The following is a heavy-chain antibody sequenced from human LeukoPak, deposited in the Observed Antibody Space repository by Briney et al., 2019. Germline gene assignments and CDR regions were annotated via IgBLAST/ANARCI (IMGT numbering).Heavy chain of an antibody. J-gene: IGHJ6*03. CDR2: IDWNSGSI. V-gene: IGHV3-9*01. Sequence: GWSLRLSCAASGFTFDDYAIHWVRQAPGKGLEWVSGIDWNSGSIGYADSVRGRFTISRDSAKNSLYLQMNGLRAEDTALYYCARSGSYYYYYYMDVWGKGTTVTVSS. D-gene: IGHD1-26*01. CDR1: GFTFDDYA. CDR3: ARSGSYYYYYYMDV.